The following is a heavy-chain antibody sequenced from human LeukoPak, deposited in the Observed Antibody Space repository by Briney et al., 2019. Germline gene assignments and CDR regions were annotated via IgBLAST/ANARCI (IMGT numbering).Heavy chain of an antibody. CDR2: ISSSSSNT. V-gene: IGHV3-48*01. J-gene: IGHJ4*02. CDR1: GFTFSIYG. CDR3: ARVNRMVPGYCSGGTCPGDY. D-gene: IGHD2-15*01. Sequence: TGGSLRLSCAAPGFTFSIYGMSWVRQAPGKGPEWVAYISSSSSNTYYADSVKGRFTISRDNAKNSLYLQMNSLRAEDTALYYCARVNRMVPGYCSGGTCPGDYWGQGTLVTVSS.